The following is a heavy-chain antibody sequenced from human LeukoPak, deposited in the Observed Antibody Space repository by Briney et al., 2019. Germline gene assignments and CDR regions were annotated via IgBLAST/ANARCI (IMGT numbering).Heavy chain of an antibody. D-gene: IGHD1-1*01. Sequence: GASVKVSCKASGGTFSSYAISWVRQAPGQGLEWMGGIIPIFGTANYAQKFQGRVTTTADESTSTAYMELSSLRSEDTAVYYCARSNWNGLPTVSFNWFDPWGQGTLVTVSS. V-gene: IGHV1-69*13. CDR1: GGTFSSYA. CDR3: ARSNWNGLPTVSFNWFDP. J-gene: IGHJ5*02. CDR2: IIPIFGTA.